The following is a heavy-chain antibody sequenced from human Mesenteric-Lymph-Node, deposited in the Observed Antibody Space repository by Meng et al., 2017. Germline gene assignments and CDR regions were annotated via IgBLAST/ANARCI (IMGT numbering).Heavy chain of an antibody. CDR2: IYHSGST. Sequence: QVPQQQWGAGLLKPSETLSLTCAVYGGSFSGYYWSWIRQPPGKGLEWIGEIYHSGSTNYNPSLKSRVTISVDKSKNQFSLKLSSVTAADTAVYYCARVVTALWGYYFDYWGQGTLVTVSS. V-gene: IGHV4-34*01. D-gene: IGHD2-21*02. J-gene: IGHJ4*02. CDR1: GGSFSGYY. CDR3: ARVVTALWGYYFDY.